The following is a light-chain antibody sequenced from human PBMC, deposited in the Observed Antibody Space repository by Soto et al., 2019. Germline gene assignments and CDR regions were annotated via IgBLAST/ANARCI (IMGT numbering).Light chain of an antibody. Sequence: SYELTQPPSVSVAPEKTTTITCGGNNIGDKRVHWYRQKSGQAPVLLISYDSDRPSGIPERFSGSNSGNTATLTIRRVEAGDEADYYCQVWDIMTDNYVFGGGTKLTVL. J-gene: IGLJ1*01. CDR1: NIGDKR. CDR2: YDS. CDR3: QVWDIMTDNYV. V-gene: IGLV3-21*04.